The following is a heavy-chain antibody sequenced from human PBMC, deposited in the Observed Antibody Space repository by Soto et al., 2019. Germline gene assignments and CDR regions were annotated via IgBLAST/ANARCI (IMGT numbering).Heavy chain of an antibody. CDR2: ISDSGGST. V-gene: IGHV3-23*01. D-gene: IGHD3-3*01. CDR3: AKDRAKDFWSGYHRHFEY. J-gene: IGHJ4*02. CDR1: GFTLSSYA. Sequence: GGSLRLSCAASGFTLSSYAMSWVRQAPGKGLEWVSGISDSGGSTHYADSVKGRFTISRDNPKNTLYLQMNSLRAEDTGVYYCAKDRAKDFWSGYHRHFEYWGQGTLVTVSS.